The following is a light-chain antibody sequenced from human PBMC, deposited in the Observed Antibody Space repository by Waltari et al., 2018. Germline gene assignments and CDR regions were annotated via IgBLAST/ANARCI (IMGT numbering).Light chain of an antibody. CDR3: QQHDKFPLT. J-gene: IGKJ4*01. CDR2: WAS. V-gene: IGKV1-33*01. Sequence: IQMTQSPSSLSVSVADRLTITCRASQGINKWLAWYQQKPGKAPKLLIYWASNLEAGVPSRFSGSGSGADFTLIINNLQPEDIATYYCQQHDKFPLTFGGGTKVEIK. CDR1: QGINKW.